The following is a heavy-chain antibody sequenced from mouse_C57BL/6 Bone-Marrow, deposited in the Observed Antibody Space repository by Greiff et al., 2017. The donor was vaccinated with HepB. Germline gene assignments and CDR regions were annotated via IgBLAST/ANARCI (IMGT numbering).Heavy chain of an antibody. Sequence: EVQLVESGGGLVQPKGSLKLSCAASGFSFNTYAMNWVRQAPGKGLEWVARIRSKSNNYATYYADSVKDRFTISRDDSESMLYLQMNNLKTEDTAMYYCVSVYYGNRGFAYWGQGTLVTVSA. CDR3: VSVYYGNRGFAY. D-gene: IGHD2-1*01. CDR1: GFSFNTYA. CDR2: IRSKSNNYAT. J-gene: IGHJ3*01. V-gene: IGHV10-1*01.